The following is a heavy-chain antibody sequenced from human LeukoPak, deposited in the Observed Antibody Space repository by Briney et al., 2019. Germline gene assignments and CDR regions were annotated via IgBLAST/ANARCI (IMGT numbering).Heavy chain of an antibody. V-gene: IGHV3-30*04. CDR2: ISFHGVDK. CDR1: AFTFSSYA. D-gene: IGHD1-26*01. Sequence: GGSLRLSCAASAFTFSSYAMHSVGQAPGKGREWLAVISFHGVDKFYRASVKGRFTISRDNVETTLFLQLDNLSAEDSGVYFCARAVPTIHHMDVWGKGTMVTVCS. CDR3: ARAVPTIHHMDV. J-gene: IGHJ6*03.